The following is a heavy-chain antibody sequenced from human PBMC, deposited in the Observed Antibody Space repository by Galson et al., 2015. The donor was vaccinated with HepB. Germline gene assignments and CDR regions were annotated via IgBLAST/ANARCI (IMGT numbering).Heavy chain of an antibody. V-gene: IGHV1-8*01. Sequence: KVSCKASGFTFTSYDIHWVRQAPGQGLEWMGWMNCNSGNIGYAESFKGRVTMTRDTTRSTAYLKMSSLRSEDTAVYYCARERTVFTIWHRKLYCCYYGIDVWGQGTTVTVSS. J-gene: IGHJ6*02. CDR1: GFTFTSYD. CDR2: MNCNSGNI. CDR3: ARERTVFTIWHRKLYCCYYGIDV. D-gene: IGHD5/OR15-5a*01.